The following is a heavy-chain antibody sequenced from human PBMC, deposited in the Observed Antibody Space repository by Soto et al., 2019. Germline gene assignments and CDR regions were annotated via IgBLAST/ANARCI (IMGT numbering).Heavy chain of an antibody. D-gene: IGHD3-10*01. CDR3: GGGRYGEY. CDR2: ISAHNDNT. J-gene: IGHJ4*02. Sequence: QVHLVQSGAEVRKPGASVKVSCKGSGYTFTSYGIAWVRQAPGQGLEWMGWISAHNDNTNYAQKVQGRVTVTRDTSPSTAYMELRNLRSGDTAVYFWGGGRYGEYWGQGALVTVSS. V-gene: IGHV1-18*01. CDR1: GYTFTSYG.